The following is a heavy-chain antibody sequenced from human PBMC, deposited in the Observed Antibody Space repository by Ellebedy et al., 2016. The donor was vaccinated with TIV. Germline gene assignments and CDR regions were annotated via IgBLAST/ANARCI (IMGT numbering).Heavy chain of an antibody. Sequence: SVKVSCXASGYTFTSYYMHWVRQAPGQGLEWMGGIIPIFGTANYAQKFQGRVTITADESTSTAYMELSSLRSEDTAVYYCARVGSSSWYLDYWGQGTLVTVSS. V-gene: IGHV1-69*13. CDR3: ARVGSSSWYLDY. CDR1: GYTFTSYY. J-gene: IGHJ4*02. CDR2: IIPIFGTA. D-gene: IGHD6-13*01.